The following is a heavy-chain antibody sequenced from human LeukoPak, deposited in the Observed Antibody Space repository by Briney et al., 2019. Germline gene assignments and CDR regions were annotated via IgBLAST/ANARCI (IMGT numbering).Heavy chain of an antibody. J-gene: IGHJ4*02. D-gene: IGHD5-18*01. CDR2: ISYDGSNK. CDR3: ATSVDTALDFDY. CDR1: GFTFSSYA. V-gene: IGHV3-30-3*01. Sequence: PGGSLRLSCAASGFTFSSYAMHWVRQAPGKGLEWVAVISYDGSNKYYADSVKGRFTISRDNSKNTLYLQMNSLRAEDTAVYYCATSVDTALDFDYWGQGTLVTVSS.